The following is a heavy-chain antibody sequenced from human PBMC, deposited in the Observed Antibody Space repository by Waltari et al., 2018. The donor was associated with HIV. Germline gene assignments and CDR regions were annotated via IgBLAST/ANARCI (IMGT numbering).Heavy chain of an antibody. D-gene: IGHD3-16*01. CDR3: VRGGEGTYGDY. V-gene: IGHV3-21*01. CDR1: GFSFSYYS. J-gene: IGHJ4*02. Sequence: DVQLVESGGGLVKPGGTLRLACAGPGFSFSYYSMNWVRQSPGKGLEWVSSISRYSRYIYYADSVKGRFTISRDNARNSLFLQMNSLRADDTAVYYCVRGGEGTYGDYWGQGTLVTVSS. CDR2: ISRYSRYI.